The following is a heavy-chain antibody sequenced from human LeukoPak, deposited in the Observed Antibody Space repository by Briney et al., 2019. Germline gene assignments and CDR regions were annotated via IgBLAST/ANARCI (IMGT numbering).Heavy chain of an antibody. Sequence: ASVKVSCKASGYTFTSHVINWVRQAPGQRLEWMGWINAGNGNTKYSQEFQGRVTITRDTSASTAYMELSSLRSEDMAVYYCARVGASSLGFDYWGQGTLVTVSS. CDR2: INAGNGNT. CDR1: GYTFTSHV. CDR3: ARVGASSLGFDY. D-gene: IGHD3-16*01. V-gene: IGHV1-3*03. J-gene: IGHJ4*02.